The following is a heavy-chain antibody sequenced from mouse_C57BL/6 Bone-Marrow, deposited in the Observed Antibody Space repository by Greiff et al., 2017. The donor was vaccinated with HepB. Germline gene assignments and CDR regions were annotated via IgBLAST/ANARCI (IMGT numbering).Heavy chain of an antibody. Sequence: EVKLMESGGGLVQPKGSLKLSCAASGFSFNTYAMNWVRQAPGKGLEWVARIRSKSNNYATYYADSVKDRFTISRDDSESMLYLQMNNLKTEDTAMYYCVRQGYYGSRNWYFDVWGTGTTVTVSS. J-gene: IGHJ1*03. CDR1: GFSFNTYA. V-gene: IGHV10-1*01. CDR2: IRSKSNNYAT. D-gene: IGHD1-1*01. CDR3: VRQGYYGSRNWYFDV.